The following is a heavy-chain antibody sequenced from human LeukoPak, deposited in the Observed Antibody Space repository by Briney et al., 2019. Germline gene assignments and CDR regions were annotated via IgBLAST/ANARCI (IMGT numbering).Heavy chain of an antibody. CDR1: GGSISSGDYY. J-gene: IGHJ3*02. CDR2: IYCSGST. V-gene: IGHV4-30-4*01. D-gene: IGHD3-10*01. CDR3: ARTPNRPTRMVRGDPGAFDI. Sequence: PSETLSLTCTVSGGSISSGDYYWSWIRQPPGKGLEWIGYIYCSGSTYYNPSLKSRVTISADTSKNQFSLKLSSVTAADTAVYYCARTPNRPTRMVRGDPGAFDIWGQGTMVTVSS.